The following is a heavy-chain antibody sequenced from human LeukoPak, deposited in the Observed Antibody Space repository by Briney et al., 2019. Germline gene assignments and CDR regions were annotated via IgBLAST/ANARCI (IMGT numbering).Heavy chain of an antibody. CDR2: IYWNDDK. V-gene: IGHV2-5*01. CDR1: GFSLSTSGVG. CDR3: AHEKRLWFGELGTHDAFDI. J-gene: IGHJ3*02. Sequence: SGPTLVNPTQTLTLTCTFSGFSLSTSGVGVGWIRQPPGKALEWLALIYWNDDKRYSPSLKSRLTITKDTSKNQVVLTMTNMDPVDTATYYCAHEKRLWFGELGTHDAFDIWGQGTMVTVSS. D-gene: IGHD3-10*01.